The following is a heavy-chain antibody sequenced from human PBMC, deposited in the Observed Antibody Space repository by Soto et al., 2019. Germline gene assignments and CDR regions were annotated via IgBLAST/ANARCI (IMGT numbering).Heavy chain of an antibody. CDR1: GFTFSSYS. CDR3: ARSTKELPNSSGWPNSGYIGYYYYYYMDV. D-gene: IGHD6-19*01. Sequence: PGGSLRLSCAASGFTFSSYSMNWVRQAPGKGLEWVSYISSSSSTIYYADSVKGRFTISRDNAKNSLYLQMNSLRAEDTAVYYCARSTKELPNSSGWPNSGYIGYYYYYYMDVWGKGTTVTVSS. V-gene: IGHV3-48*01. CDR2: ISSSSSTI. J-gene: IGHJ6*03.